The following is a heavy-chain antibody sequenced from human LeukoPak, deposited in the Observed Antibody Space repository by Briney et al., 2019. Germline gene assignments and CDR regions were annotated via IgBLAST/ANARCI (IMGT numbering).Heavy chain of an antibody. J-gene: IGHJ5*02. V-gene: IGHV4-59*01. Sequence: SETLSLTCTVSGGSISSYYWSWIRQPPGKGLEWIGYIYYSGSTNYNPSLESRVTISVDTSKNQFSLKLSSVTAADTAVYYCARDGGYGGTNWFDPWGQGTLVTVSS. D-gene: IGHD4-23*01. CDR1: GGSISSYY. CDR3: ARDGGYGGTNWFDP. CDR2: IYYSGST.